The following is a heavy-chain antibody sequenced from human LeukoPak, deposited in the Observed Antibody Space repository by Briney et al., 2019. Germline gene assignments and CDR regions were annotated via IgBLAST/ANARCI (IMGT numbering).Heavy chain of an antibody. V-gene: IGHV3-21*01. J-gene: IGHJ2*01. D-gene: IGHD3-10*01. CDR3: VRYYTRQSWYFDL. Sequence: PGGSLRLSCAASGFTFSSNNMNWVRQAPGKGLEWVSSISTSSSYIYYADSVKGRFTISRDNAKKSLYLQMNSLRAEDTAVYYCVRYYTRQSWYFDLWGCGTLVTVSS. CDR1: GFTFSSNN. CDR2: ISTSSSYI.